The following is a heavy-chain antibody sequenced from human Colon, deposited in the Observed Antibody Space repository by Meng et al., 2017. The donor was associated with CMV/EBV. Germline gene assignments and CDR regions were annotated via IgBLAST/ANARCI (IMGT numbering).Heavy chain of an antibody. Sequence: HVQLIESGAGVKEHEASFIVSCKTSGYPLSDYYMHWLRWAPGQGLEWMGWIRSDGSATNYAQKFRGRVTMTRDASVSTAYMELSGLTSDDTAVYFCVRSSGWSLFDYWGPGALVTVSS. V-gene: IGHV1-2*02. CDR2: IRSDGSAT. J-gene: IGHJ4*02. D-gene: IGHD6-19*01. CDR1: GYPLSDYY. CDR3: VRSSGWSLFDY.